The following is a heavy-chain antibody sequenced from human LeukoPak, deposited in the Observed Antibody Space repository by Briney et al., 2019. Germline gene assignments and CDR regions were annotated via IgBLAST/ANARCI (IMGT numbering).Heavy chain of an antibody. CDR3: ARASLIPAATSPDY. Sequence: ASVKLSCTASGYMFTSYGISWVRQSPGQGVGWMGWISAYNGNTNYAQELQGRVTVTTDTSTTTAYMELRRLRSDDTAVYYCARASLIPAATSPDYWGQGTLVTVSS. CDR2: ISAYNGNT. J-gene: IGHJ4*02. V-gene: IGHV1-18*01. CDR1: GYMFTSYG. D-gene: IGHD2-2*01.